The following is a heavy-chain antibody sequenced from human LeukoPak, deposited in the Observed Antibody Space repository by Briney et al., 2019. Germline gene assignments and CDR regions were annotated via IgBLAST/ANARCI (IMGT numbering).Heavy chain of an antibody. V-gene: IGHV4-38-2*01. J-gene: IGHJ4*02. Sequence: SSGTLSLTCAVSGYSINSGYYWGWIRQPPGKGLEWIGNIYHSGSTYYNPSLKSRVTISVDTPKNQFSLKLSSVTAADTAVYYCARRYCSTTSCYFDYWGQGTLVTVSS. CDR2: IYHSGST. D-gene: IGHD2-2*01. CDR3: ARRYCSTTSCYFDY. CDR1: GYSINSGYY.